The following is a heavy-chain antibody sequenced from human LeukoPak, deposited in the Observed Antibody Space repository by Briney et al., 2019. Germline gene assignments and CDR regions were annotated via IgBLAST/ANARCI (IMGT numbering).Heavy chain of an antibody. CDR1: GFTFSSYE. CDR2: ISSSGSTI. D-gene: IGHD5-24*01. Sequence: PGGSLRLSCAASGFTFSSYEMNWVRQAPGKGLEWVSYISSSGSTIYYADSVKGRFTVSRDNARNSVYLQMNSLRAEDTAVYYCARDRRDGYNVLDYWGQGTLVTVSS. CDR3: ARDRRDGYNVLDY. V-gene: IGHV3-48*03. J-gene: IGHJ4*02.